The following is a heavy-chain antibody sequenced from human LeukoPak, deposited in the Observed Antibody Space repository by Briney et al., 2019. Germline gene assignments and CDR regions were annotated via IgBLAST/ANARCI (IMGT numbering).Heavy chain of an antibody. CDR3: ARSSGKYSSSWYSGVWFDP. Sequence: GASVKVSCKASGGTFSSYDISWVRQAPGQGLEWMGGIIPNFGTANYAQKFQGRVTITTDESTSTAYMELSSLRSEDTAVYYCARSSGKYSSSWYSGVWFDPWGQGTLVTVSS. D-gene: IGHD6-13*01. V-gene: IGHV1-69*05. CDR1: GGTFSSYD. CDR2: IIPNFGTA. J-gene: IGHJ5*02.